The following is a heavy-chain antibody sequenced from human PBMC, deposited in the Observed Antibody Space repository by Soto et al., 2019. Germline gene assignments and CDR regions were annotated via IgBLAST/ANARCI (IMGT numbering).Heavy chain of an antibody. Sequence: PGGSLRLSCAASGFTVSSNYMSWVRQAPGKGLEWVSVIYSGGSTYYADSVKGRFTVSRDNSKNTLYLQMNSLRAEDTAVYYCARAAMVRGPDYYYYYGMDVWGQGTTVTVSS. J-gene: IGHJ6*02. V-gene: IGHV3-66*01. CDR1: GFTVSSNY. D-gene: IGHD3-10*01. CDR2: IYSGGST. CDR3: ARAAMVRGPDYYYYYGMDV.